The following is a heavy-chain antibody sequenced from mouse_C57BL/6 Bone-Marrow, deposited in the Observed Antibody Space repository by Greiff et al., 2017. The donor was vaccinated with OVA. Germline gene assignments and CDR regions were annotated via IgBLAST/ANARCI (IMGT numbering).Heavy chain of an antibody. CDR1: GFTFSSYG. J-gene: IGHJ2*01. CDR3: ARHYYFAY. V-gene: IGHV5-6*01. Sequence: EVKLVESGGDLVKPGGSLKLSCAASGFTFSSYGMSWVRQTPDKRLEWVATISSGGSYTYYPDSVKGRFTISRDNAKNTLYLQMISLKSEDTSMYYWARHYYFAYWGQGTTLTVSS. D-gene: IGHD1-1*01. CDR2: ISSGGSYT.